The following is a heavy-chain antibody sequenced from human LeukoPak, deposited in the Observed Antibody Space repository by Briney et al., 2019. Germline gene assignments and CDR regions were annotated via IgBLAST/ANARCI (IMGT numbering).Heavy chain of an antibody. D-gene: IGHD3-10*01. Sequence: PGGSLRLSCAASGFTFSSYAMHWVRQAPGKGLEWVAVISYDGSNKYYADSVKGRFTISRDNSKNTLYLQVNSLRAEDTAVYYCARATYYPLWGQGTLVTVSS. CDR1: GFTFSSYA. V-gene: IGHV3-30-3*01. CDR3: ARATYYPL. CDR2: ISYDGSNK. J-gene: IGHJ4*02.